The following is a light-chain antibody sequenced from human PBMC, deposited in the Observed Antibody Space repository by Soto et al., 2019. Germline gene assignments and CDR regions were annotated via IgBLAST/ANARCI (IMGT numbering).Light chain of an antibody. CDR3: QQYGSSPHT. J-gene: IGKJ2*01. V-gene: IGKV3-20*01. CDR2: GAS. Sequence: EIVLTQSPGTLSLSPGERATLSCRASQSVSGGHLAWYQQKPGQAPRLLLYGASNRATGIPDRFNGSASGTDFTLTISRLEPEDFAVYSCQQYGSSPHTFGQGTKLEIK. CDR1: QSVSGGH.